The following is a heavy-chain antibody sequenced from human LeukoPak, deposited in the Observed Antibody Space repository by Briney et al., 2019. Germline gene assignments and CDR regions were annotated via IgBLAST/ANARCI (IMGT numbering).Heavy chain of an antibody. Sequence: PGGSLRLSCAASGFTVSSNYMSWVRQAPGKGLEWVAVISYDGSNKYYADSVKGRFTISRDNSKNTLYLQMNSLRAEDTAVYYCARRAGAYSHPYDYWSQGTLVTVSS. J-gene: IGHJ4*02. CDR3: ARRAGAYSHPYDY. V-gene: IGHV3-30*03. D-gene: IGHD4/OR15-4a*01. CDR2: ISYDGSNK. CDR1: GFTVSSNY.